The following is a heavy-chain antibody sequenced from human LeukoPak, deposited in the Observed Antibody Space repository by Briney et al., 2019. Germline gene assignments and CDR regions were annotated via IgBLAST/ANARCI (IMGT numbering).Heavy chain of an antibody. CDR1: GDSISNYY. J-gene: IGHJ4*02. V-gene: IGHV4-59*12. Sequence: SETLSLTCSVSGDSISNYYWSWIRQPPGKGLEWIGYIYYSGSTDYNPSLKNRVTISVDTSKNQFSLKLSSVTAADTAVYFCARGGAWTSSGSYYFDYWGQGTLVTVSS. CDR2: IYYSGST. CDR3: ARGGAWTSSGSYYFDY. D-gene: IGHD3-10*01.